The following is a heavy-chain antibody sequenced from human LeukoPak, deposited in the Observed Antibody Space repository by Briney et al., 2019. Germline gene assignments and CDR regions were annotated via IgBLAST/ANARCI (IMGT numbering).Heavy chain of an antibody. CDR3: ARVSVGATYYFDY. CDR2: TRNKANSYTK. J-gene: IGHJ4*02. Sequence: GGSLRLSCAASGFTFSDHYMDWVRQAPGEGLEWVGRTRNKANSYTKYYDASLIGRLIISRDGSKNSLYLQMTSLKTEDTAVYYCARVSVGATYYFDYWGQGTLVTVSS. CDR1: GFTFSDHY. V-gene: IGHV3-72*01. D-gene: IGHD1-26*01.